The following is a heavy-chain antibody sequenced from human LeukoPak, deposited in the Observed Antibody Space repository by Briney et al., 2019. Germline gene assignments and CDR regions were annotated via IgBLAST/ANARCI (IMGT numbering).Heavy chain of an antibody. CDR3: AKDTVYGDYPSAYYYYMDV. V-gene: IGHV3-30*02. D-gene: IGHD4-17*01. Sequence: GGSLRLYCAASGFTFSTYGIHWVCQAPGKGLEWVAFIRYYGTNKWYADSVKGRFTISRDNSKNMLYLQMNSLRAEDTAVYHCAKDTVYGDYPSAYYYYMDVCGKGTTVTVSS. J-gene: IGHJ6*03. CDR1: GFTFSTYG. CDR2: IRYYGTNK.